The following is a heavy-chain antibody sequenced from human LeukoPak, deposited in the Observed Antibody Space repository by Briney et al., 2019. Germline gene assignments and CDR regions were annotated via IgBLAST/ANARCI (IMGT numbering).Heavy chain of an antibody. J-gene: IGHJ4*02. Sequence: TGGSLTLSCAPSGPTFSSYGTQWVRQAPGKGREWVVVITYEGSNTYYADSVKGRFTISRDNSKSTLYVQMNSLRAEDTAVYYCAKGSPSAGFDDSSQGTLVTVSA. D-gene: IGHD6-13*01. CDR1: GPTFSSYG. CDR3: AKGSPSAGFDD. V-gene: IGHV3-30*18. CDR2: ITYEGSNT.